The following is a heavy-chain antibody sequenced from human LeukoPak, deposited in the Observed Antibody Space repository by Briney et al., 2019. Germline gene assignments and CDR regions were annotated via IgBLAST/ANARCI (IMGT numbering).Heavy chain of an antibody. CDR1: GFTFGNYW. CDR3: ARDPPEVGGSYDY. V-gene: IGHV3-7*01. D-gene: IGHD1-26*01. J-gene: IGHJ4*02. Sequence: GGSLRLSCAASGFTFGNYWMSWVRQAPGKGLEWVANIKQAGSEKNYVDSVKGRFTISRDNAKNSLFLQMNSLRVEDTAVYYCARDPPEVGGSYDYWGQGTLVTVSS. CDR2: IKQAGSEK.